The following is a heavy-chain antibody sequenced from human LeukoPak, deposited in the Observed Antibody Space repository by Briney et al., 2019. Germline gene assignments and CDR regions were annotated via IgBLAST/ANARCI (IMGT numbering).Heavy chain of an antibody. Sequence: GGSLRLSCAASGFTFTNYWMSWVRQAPGKGLEWVANINLGGTEKYYVDSVKGRFTISRDNTKNSVYLQMKSLRAEDTAVYYCARGHWGLDSWGQGTLVSVSS. J-gene: IGHJ4*02. CDR2: INLGGTEK. V-gene: IGHV3-7*01. CDR1: GFTFTNYW. D-gene: IGHD7-27*01. CDR3: ARGHWGLDS.